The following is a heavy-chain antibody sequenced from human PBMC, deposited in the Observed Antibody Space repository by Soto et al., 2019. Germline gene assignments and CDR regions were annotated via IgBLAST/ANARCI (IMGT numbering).Heavy chain of an antibody. D-gene: IGHD3-9*01. CDR3: ARETDGSDYDILTRSHFDY. V-gene: IGHV4-31*03. J-gene: IGHJ4*02. CDR2: IYYSGST. CDR1: GGSISSGGYY. Sequence: SETLSLTCTVSGGSISSGGYYWSWIRQHPGKGLEWIGYIYYSGSTYYNPSLKSRVTISVDTSKNQFSLKLSSVTAADTAVYYCARETDGSDYDILTRSHFDYWGQGTLVTVSS.